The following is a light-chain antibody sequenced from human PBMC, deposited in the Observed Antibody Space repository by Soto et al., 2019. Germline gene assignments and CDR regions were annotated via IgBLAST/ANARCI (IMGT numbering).Light chain of an antibody. V-gene: IGLV3-21*04. CDR1: NIGSKS. Sequence: SYELTQPPSMSVAPGKTARMTCGGDNIGSKSVHWYQQKPGQAPVLVIYYDVDRPSGIPERFSGSKSGNTATLTISRAEAADEADYYCQVWDSITYHVVFGGGTKVTVL. J-gene: IGLJ2*01. CDR3: QVWDSITYHVV. CDR2: YDV.